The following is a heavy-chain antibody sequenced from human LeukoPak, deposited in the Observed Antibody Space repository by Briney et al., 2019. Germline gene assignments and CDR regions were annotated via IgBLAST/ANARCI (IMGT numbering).Heavy chain of an antibody. CDR1: GFTFSSYW. D-gene: IGHD2-2*01. Sequence: GVSLRLSCANSGFTFSSYWMHWVRQAPGKGLVWVSRIKTDGSSTTYADFVQGRFTISRDNAKNTLYLQMNSLRADDTAVYYCVRGRGVPEYYFDYWGQGTLVTVSS. V-gene: IGHV3-74*01. J-gene: IGHJ4*02. CDR3: VRGRGVPEYYFDY. CDR2: IKTDGSST.